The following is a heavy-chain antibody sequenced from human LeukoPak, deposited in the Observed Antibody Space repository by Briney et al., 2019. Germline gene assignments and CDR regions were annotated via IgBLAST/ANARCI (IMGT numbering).Heavy chain of an antibody. J-gene: IGHJ4*02. CDR2: ISYDGSNQ. CDR3: AKDYRPHDFWSGLVDY. V-gene: IGHV3-30*18. CDR1: GFSFSSFG. D-gene: IGHD3-3*01. Sequence: GGSLRLSCAASGFSFSSFGMHWVRQAPGKGLEWVAVISYDGSNQYYADSVKGRFTISRDKSKNTLYLQLNSLRAEDTAVYYCAKDYRPHDFWSGLVDYWGQGTLVTVSS.